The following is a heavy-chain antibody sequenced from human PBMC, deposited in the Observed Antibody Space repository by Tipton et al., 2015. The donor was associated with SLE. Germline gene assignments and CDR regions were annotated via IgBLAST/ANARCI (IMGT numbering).Heavy chain of an antibody. Sequence: LRLSCSVSGGSFTRGGYYWSWIRQHPGKGLEWIGYIYYSGSTNYNPSLKSRVTISVDTSKNQLSLKVSSVTAADTAVYYCARELGEQWLERNNWFDPWGQGTLVSVSS. J-gene: IGHJ5*02. D-gene: IGHD6-19*01. V-gene: IGHV4-61*08. CDR3: ARELGEQWLERNNWFDP. CDR2: IYYSGST. CDR1: GGSFTRGGYY.